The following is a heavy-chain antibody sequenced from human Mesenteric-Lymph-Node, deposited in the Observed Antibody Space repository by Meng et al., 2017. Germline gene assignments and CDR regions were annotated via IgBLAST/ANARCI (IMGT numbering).Heavy chain of an antibody. J-gene: IGHJ4*02. CDR2: INHSGST. Sequence: SETLSLTCAVYGGSFSGYYWSWIRQPPGKGLEWSGEINHSGSTNYNPSLKSRVTISVDTSKNQFSLELSSVTAADTAVYYCARDYYYDSSGYYYDYWGQGTLVTVSS. V-gene: IGHV4-34*01. D-gene: IGHD3-22*01. CDR3: ARDYYYDSSGYYYDY. CDR1: GGSFSGYY.